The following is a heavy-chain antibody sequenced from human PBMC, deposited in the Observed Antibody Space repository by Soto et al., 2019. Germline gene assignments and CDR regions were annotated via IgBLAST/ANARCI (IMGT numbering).Heavy chain of an antibody. J-gene: IGHJ6*02. D-gene: IGHD2-15*01. CDR2: ISGSGGST. Sequence: VGSLRLSCAASGFTFSSYAMSWVRQAPGKGLEWVSAISGSGGSTYYADSVKGRFTISRDNSKNTLYLQMNSLRAEDTAVYYCAKPVAGGYCSGGSCYRRYYYYYGMDVWGQGTTVTVSS. V-gene: IGHV3-23*01. CDR3: AKPVAGGYCSGGSCYRRYYYYYGMDV. CDR1: GFTFSSYA.